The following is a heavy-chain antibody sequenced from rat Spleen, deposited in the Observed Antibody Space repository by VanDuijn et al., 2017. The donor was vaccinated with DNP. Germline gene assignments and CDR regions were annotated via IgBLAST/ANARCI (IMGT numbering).Heavy chain of an antibody. D-gene: IGHD5-1*01. CDR2: INSEGNT. CDR3: AVQLGVFDH. CDR1: GYSITSGFR. V-gene: IGHV3-3*01. Sequence: EVQLQESGPGLVKPSQSLPLPCSVTGYSITSGFRWTWIRKFPGNKLEWMGYINSEGNTDYNPSLKGRFSITRYPSKNPFFLQINSVTTEDTATYAWAVQLGVFDHWGRGVMVTVSS. J-gene: IGHJ2*01.